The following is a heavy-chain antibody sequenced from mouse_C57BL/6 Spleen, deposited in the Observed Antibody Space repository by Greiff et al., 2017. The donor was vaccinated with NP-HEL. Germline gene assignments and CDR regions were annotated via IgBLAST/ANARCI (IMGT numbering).Heavy chain of an antibody. V-gene: IGHV1-15*01. J-gene: IGHJ3*01. D-gene: IGHD2-1*01. CDR2: IDPETGGT. CDR1: GYTFTDYE. CDR3: ARWDFYGNWAY. Sequence: QVHVKQSGAELVRPGASVTLSCKASGYTFTDYEMHWVKQTPVHGLEWIGAIDPETGGTAYNQKFKGKAILTADKSSSTAYMELRSLTSEDSAVYFCARWDFYGNWAYWGQGTLVTVSA.